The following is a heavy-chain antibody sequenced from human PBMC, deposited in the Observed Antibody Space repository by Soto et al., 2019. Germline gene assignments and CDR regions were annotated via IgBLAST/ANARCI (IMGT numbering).Heavy chain of an antibody. CDR1: GYTFTSYA. CDR3: AREDIVVVPAATSYYYYYMDV. V-gene: IGHV1-3*01. J-gene: IGHJ6*03. Sequence: ASVKVSCQASGYTFTSYAMHWVRHAPGQRLEWMGWINAGNGNTKYSQKFQGRVTITRDTSASTAYMELSSLRSEDTAVYYCAREDIVVVPAATSYYYYYMDVWGKGTTVTVSS. D-gene: IGHD2-2*01. CDR2: INAGNGNT.